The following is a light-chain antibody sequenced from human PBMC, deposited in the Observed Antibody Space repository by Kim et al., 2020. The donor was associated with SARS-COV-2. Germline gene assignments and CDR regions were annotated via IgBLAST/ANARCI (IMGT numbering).Light chain of an antibody. CDR2: KAS. CDR3: QKYNSYSYT. V-gene: IGKV1-5*03. J-gene: IGKJ2*01. Sequence: DIQMTQSPSTLSASVGDRVTITCRASQSISSWLAWYQQKPGKAPKLLIYKASSLESGVPSRFSGSGSGTEFTLTISSLQPDDFATYFCQKYNSYSYTFGQGTTLEI. CDR1: QSISSW.